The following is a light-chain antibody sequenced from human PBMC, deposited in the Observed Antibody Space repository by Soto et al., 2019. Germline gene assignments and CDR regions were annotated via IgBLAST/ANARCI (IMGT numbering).Light chain of an antibody. CDR1: QSLLHSDGKTY. CDR3: MQSIQLPWT. Sequence: DIVMTQTPLSLSVTPGQPASISCKSSQSLLHSDGKTYLYWYLQRAGQPPQLLIYDVSNRFSGVPDRLSGSGSGTDFTLKISRVEAEDVGVYYCMQSIQLPWTFGQGTKVEIK. CDR2: DVS. J-gene: IGKJ1*01. V-gene: IGKV2D-29*01.